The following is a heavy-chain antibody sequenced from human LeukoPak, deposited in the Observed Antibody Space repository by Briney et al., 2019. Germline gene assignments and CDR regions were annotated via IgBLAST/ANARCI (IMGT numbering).Heavy chain of an antibody. V-gene: IGHV3-48*03. J-gene: IGHJ4*02. Sequence: SGGSLRLSCAASGFTFSSYEMNWVRQAPGKGLEWVSYISSSGSTIYYADSVKGRFTISRDNSKNTLYLQMNSLRAEDTAVYYCAKGSRYYDSSGYNWGQGTLVTVSS. CDR2: ISSSGSTI. CDR3: AKGSRYYDSSGYN. D-gene: IGHD3-22*01. CDR1: GFTFSSYE.